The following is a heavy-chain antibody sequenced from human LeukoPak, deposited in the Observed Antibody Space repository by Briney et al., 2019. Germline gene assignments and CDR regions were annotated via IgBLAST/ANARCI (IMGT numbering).Heavy chain of an antibody. CDR1: GGSISRYH. CDR2: IFYSGST. CDR3: AREGYYDSSGFDWYFAL. J-gene: IGHJ2*01. D-gene: IGHD3-22*01. V-gene: IGHV4-59*01. Sequence: SETLSLTCTVSGGSISRYHWSWIRQPPGKGLEWIGYIFYSGSTNYNPSLKSRVTISIDTPKNQLSLKLNSVTAADTAVYYCAREGYYDSSGFDWYFALWGRGTLVTVSS.